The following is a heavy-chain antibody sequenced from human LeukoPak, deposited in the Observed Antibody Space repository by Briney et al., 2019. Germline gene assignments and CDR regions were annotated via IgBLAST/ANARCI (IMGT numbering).Heavy chain of an antibody. Sequence: ASVKVSCKASGYTFTSYDINWVRQATGQGLEWMGWMNPNSGNTGYAQKFQGRVTMTRNTSISTAYMELSSLRSEDTAVYYCARGVLVYDFWSGSRPNPDYWGQGTLVTVSS. J-gene: IGHJ4*02. D-gene: IGHD3-3*01. CDR1: GYTFTSYD. V-gene: IGHV1-8*01. CDR3: ARGVLVYDFWSGSRPNPDY. CDR2: MNPNSGNT.